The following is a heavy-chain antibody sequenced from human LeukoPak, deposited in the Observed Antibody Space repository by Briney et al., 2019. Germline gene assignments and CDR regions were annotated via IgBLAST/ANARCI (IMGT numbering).Heavy chain of an antibody. V-gene: IGHV1-8*03. CDR1: GYTFTNYD. J-gene: IGHJ4*02. CDR2: MNPNSGNT. D-gene: IGHD3-22*01. Sequence: ASVKLSCTASGYTFTNYDINWVRQATGQGLEWMGWMNPNSGNTGYAQRFQGRITITRTASISTAYMEPGTLRSEDSAAYYCARYSIVVPGRPQNNLGYWGQGTLVTVSS. CDR3: ARYSIVVPGRPQNNLGY.